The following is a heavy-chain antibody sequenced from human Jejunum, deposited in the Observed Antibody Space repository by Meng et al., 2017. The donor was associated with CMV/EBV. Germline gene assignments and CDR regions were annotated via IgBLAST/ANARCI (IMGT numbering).Heavy chain of an antibody. CDR3: AKWVVPPGVGYGLDV. D-gene: IGHD2-2*01. J-gene: IGHJ6*02. CDR1: FFFSYYW. CDR2: IKGDGSAK. Sequence: FFFSYYWMSWVRQAPGKGLEWVAHIKGDGSAKYSADSVKGRFTIARDNAKWTLYLQMTSLRVEDTAVYYCAKWVVPPGVGYGLDVWGQGTAVTVSS. V-gene: IGHV3-7*01.